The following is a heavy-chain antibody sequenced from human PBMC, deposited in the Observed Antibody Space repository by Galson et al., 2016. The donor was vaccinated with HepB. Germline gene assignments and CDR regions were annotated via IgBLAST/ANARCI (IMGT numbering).Heavy chain of an antibody. CDR2: TYYRSKWYN. Sequence: CAISGDSVSSDSAAWNWIRQSPSRGLEWLGRTYYRSKWYNAYALSVKSRITMNADTSKNQFSLQLNSVTPEETALYFCDRAEANWDVGGDNWFDPWGQGTLVTVSS. CDR3: DRAEANWDVGGDNWFDP. CDR1: GDSVSSDSAA. D-gene: IGHD7-27*01. J-gene: IGHJ5*02. V-gene: IGHV6-1*01.